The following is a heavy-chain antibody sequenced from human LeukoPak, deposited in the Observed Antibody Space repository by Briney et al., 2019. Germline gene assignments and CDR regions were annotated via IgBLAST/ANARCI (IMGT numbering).Heavy chain of an antibody. Sequence: AGGSLRLSCAASGFTFTDAAMYCVRQAPGKGLELVSRISGSGGSTYYTSSVKGRFTISRDNSKNTLYLEMNSLSADDTGVYYCAKHWGGTTVPMDFWGQGTLVTVSS. D-gene: IGHD1/OR15-1a*01. J-gene: IGHJ4*02. V-gene: IGHV3-23*01. CDR3: AKHWGGTTVPMDF. CDR2: ISGSGGST. CDR1: GFTFTDAA.